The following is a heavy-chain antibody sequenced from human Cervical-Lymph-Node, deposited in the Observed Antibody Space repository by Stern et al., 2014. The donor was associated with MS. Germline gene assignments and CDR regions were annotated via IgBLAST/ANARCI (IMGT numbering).Heavy chain of an antibody. CDR1: GFTFTSSA. CDR2: IVVGSGNT. CDR3: AAAGITIFGVGTIDY. J-gene: IGHJ4*02. Sequence: MQLVESGPEVKKPGTSVKVSCKASGFTFTSSAVQWVRQARGQRLEWIGWIVVGSGNTNYAQKFQERVTITRDMSTSTAYMELSSLRSEDTAVYYCAAAGITIFGVGTIDYWGQGTLVTVSS. D-gene: IGHD3-3*01. V-gene: IGHV1-58*01.